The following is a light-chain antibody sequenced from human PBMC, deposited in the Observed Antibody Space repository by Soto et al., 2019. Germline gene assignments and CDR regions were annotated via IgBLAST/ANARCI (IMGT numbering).Light chain of an antibody. V-gene: IGKV1-39*01. CDR1: QTIRKS. Sequence: DIQMTQSPSSLSASVGDTISITCRSFQTIRKSLNWYQQRPGKAPKLLIFGASNLHNGVPTRFSGLGSGTHFTLTITTPQPEDAATYYCQQSYSVPYTFGQGTKVDI. J-gene: IGKJ2*01. CDR3: QQSYSVPYT. CDR2: GAS.